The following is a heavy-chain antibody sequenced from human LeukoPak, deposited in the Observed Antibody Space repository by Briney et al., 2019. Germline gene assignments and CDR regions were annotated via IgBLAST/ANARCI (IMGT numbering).Heavy chain of an antibody. CDR3: AKGYSSSWSLPFDY. V-gene: IGHV3-9*01. CDR1: GFSFDDYA. CDR2: TSWNSGSI. D-gene: IGHD6-13*01. J-gene: IGHJ4*02. Sequence: GGSLRLSCAASGFSFDDYAMHWVRQAPGKGLEWASGTSWNSGSIGYADSVKGRFTISKGNVKNSLYLHMNTLRAEGTAFYYCAKGYSSSWSLPFDYWGQGTLVTVSS.